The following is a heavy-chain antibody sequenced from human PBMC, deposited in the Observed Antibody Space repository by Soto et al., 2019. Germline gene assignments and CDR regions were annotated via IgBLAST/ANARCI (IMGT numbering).Heavy chain of an antibody. Sequence: QVQLVQSGAEVKKPGASVKVSCKASGYSFTTYGIAWVRQAPGQGLEWMGWISTYNGDTDYAQNLQGRVIMTTDTSTTTAYMELRSLRSDDTAVYYCAREGSRPYYSYGMDVWGQGTTVSVSS. CDR3: AREGSRPYYSYGMDV. CDR1: GYSFTTYG. D-gene: IGHD3-10*01. J-gene: IGHJ6*02. V-gene: IGHV1-18*01. CDR2: ISTYNGDT.